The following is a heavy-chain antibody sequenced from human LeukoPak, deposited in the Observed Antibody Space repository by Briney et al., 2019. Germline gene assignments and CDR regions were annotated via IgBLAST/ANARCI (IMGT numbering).Heavy chain of an antibody. J-gene: IGHJ4*02. D-gene: IGHD5-12*01. CDR3: ARGLRASGYDC. Sequence: PGGSLRLSCAASGFTFSSYSMNWVRQAPGKGLEWVSYISSSSSTIYYADSVKGRFTISRDNAKNSLYLQMNSLRAEDTAVYYCARGLRASGYDCWGQGTLVTVSS. CDR1: GFTFSSYS. V-gene: IGHV3-48*04. CDR2: ISSSSSTI.